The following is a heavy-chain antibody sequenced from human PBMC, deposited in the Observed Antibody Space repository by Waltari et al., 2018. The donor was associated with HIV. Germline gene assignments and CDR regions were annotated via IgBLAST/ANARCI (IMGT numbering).Heavy chain of an antibody. J-gene: IGHJ6*02. CDR1: GFTFSGYG. V-gene: IGHV3-30*18. CDR2: ISYDGSNK. D-gene: IGHD3-10*01. CDR3: AKGDRGLGIFYYYYYAMDV. Sequence: QVQLVESGGGVVQPGRSLRLSCAASGFTFSGYGMHWVPQAPGKGLEWVAFISYDGSNKYFAESVKGRFTISRDNSKHTLYLQMSSLRAEDTAVYYCAKGDRGLGIFYYYYYAMDVWGRGTTVTVSS.